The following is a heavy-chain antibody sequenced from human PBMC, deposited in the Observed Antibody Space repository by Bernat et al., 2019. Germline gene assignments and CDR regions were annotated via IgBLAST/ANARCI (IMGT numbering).Heavy chain of an antibody. CDR1: GFTFSGSA. CDR2: IRSKANSYAT. V-gene: IGHV3-73*01. D-gene: IGHD3-22*01. CDR3: TRLTNYYDSSGPDYYYYGMDV. Sequence: EVQLVESGGGLVQPGGSLKLSCAASGFTFSGSAMHWVRQASGKGLEWVGRIRSKANSYATAYAASVKGRFTISRDDSKNTAYLQMNSLKTEDTAVYYCTRLTNYYDSSGPDYYYYGMDVWGQGTTVTVS. J-gene: IGHJ6*02.